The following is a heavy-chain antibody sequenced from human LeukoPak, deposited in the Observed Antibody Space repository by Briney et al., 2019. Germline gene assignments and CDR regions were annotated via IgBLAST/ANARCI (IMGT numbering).Heavy chain of an antibody. V-gene: IGHV1-2*02. CDR2: INPNSCDT. Sequence: ASVKVSCKTSGYTFTDFFVHWVRQAPGQGLEGMGWINPNSCDTNYAQHFQARVTMTRNTFIRTAYSERSWLRPGDTAVYYCARAGGYFDTRGYFIDWGQGTLVTVSS. J-gene: IGHJ4*02. D-gene: IGHD3-22*01. CDR3: ARAGGYFDTRGYFID. CDR1: GYTFTDFF.